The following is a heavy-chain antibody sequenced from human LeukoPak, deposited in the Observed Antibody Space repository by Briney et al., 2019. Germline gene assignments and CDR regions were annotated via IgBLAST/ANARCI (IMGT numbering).Heavy chain of an antibody. V-gene: IGHV4-4*07. J-gene: IGHJ3*02. Sequence: SSETLSLTCTVSGGSISSYYWSWIRQPAGKGLEWIGRIYTSGSTNYTPSLKSRVTMSVDTSKNQFSLKLSSVTAADTAVYYCARDSYMTTVTPDAFDIWGQGTMVTVSS. CDR1: GGSISSYY. D-gene: IGHD4-17*01. CDR3: ARDSYMTTVTPDAFDI. CDR2: IYTSGST.